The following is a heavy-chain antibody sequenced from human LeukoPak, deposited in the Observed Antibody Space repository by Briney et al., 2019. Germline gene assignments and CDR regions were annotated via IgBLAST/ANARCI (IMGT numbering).Heavy chain of an antibody. J-gene: IGHJ4*01. D-gene: IGHD3-22*01. CDR3: ARVQDFETRGYYLGY. V-gene: IGHV4-34*01. CDR2: INHSGST. Sequence: SETLSLTCAVYGGSFSDYYWNWIRQPPGKGLEWIGEINHSGSTNYNPSLKSRVTMSVDTFKNQFSLTLSSVTAADTAVYYCARVQDFETRGYYLGYWGHGNLVTVSS. CDR1: GGSFSDYY.